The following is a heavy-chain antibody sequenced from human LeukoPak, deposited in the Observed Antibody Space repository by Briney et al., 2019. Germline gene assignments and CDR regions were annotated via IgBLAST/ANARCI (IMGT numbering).Heavy chain of an antibody. Sequence: GGSLRLSCAASGFTFSSYSMNWVRQAPGKGLEWVSLISGDGGSTYYADSVKGRFTISRDNSKNSLYLQMNSLRTEDTALYYCAKDINGDYFLDVWGKGTTVTVSS. CDR1: GFTFSSYS. V-gene: IGHV3-43*02. CDR2: ISGDGGST. J-gene: IGHJ6*04. D-gene: IGHD4-17*01. CDR3: AKDINGDYFLDV.